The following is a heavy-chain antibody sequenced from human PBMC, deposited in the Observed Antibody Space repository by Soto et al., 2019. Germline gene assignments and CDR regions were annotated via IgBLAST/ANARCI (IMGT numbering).Heavy chain of an antibody. Sequence: ESGGGLVQPGGSLRLSCAASGFTFSSYAMSWVRQAPGKGLEWVSAISGSGGSTYYADSVKGRFTISRDNSKNTLYLQMNSLRAEDTAVYYCARFLVVVAATGGDAFDIWGQGTMVTVSS. CDR2: ISGSGGST. CDR3: ARFLVVVAATGGDAFDI. J-gene: IGHJ3*02. CDR1: GFTFSSYA. V-gene: IGHV3-23*01. D-gene: IGHD2-15*01.